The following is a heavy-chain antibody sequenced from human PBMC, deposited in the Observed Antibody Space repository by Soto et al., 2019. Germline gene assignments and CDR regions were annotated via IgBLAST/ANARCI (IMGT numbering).Heavy chain of an antibody. V-gene: IGHV3-48*01. CDR3: ARRDYDILTGYYHYYCYSYMDV. CDR2: ISSSSTI. D-gene: IGHD3-9*01. CDR1: GFTFSNYS. Sequence: GGSLRLSCAASGFTFSNYSMNWVRQAPGKGLEWVSYISSSSTIYYADSVKGRFTISRDNAKNSLYLQMNSLRAEDTAVYYCARRDYDILTGYYHYYCYSYMDVWGKGTTVTVSS. J-gene: IGHJ6*03.